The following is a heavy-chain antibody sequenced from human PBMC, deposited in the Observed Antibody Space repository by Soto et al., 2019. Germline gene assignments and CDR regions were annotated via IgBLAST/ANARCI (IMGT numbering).Heavy chain of an antibody. V-gene: IGHV3-30*18. CDR3: ANTDCDFLGAPDI. Sequence: QVQLVESGGGVVQPGRSLRLSCAASGFSFSNFAMHWVRQPPGKGLEWVAIISYDGRNKYCADSVKGRFTISRDNSKNTLYLQMDSLRPEDTAVYYCANTDCDFLGAPDIWGQGTMVTVSS. J-gene: IGHJ3*02. D-gene: IGHD3-3*01. CDR1: GFSFSNFA. CDR2: ISYDGRNK.